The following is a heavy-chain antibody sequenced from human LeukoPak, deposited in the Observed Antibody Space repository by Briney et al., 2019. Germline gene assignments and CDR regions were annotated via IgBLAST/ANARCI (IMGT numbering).Heavy chain of an antibody. CDR2: LFSYSSHT. CDR3: TNVGNGRFLFYIDV. Sequence: ASVKVSCKASGYTTNTYSYSWVRQCPGQGLEWIGWLFSYSSHTKYADKLQGRVTMTSDTSTITAYMELRSLRSDDTVVYFCTNVGNGRFLFYIDVWRKGTAVT. D-gene: IGHD1-26*01. V-gene: IGHV1-18*01. J-gene: IGHJ6*03. CDR1: GYTTNTYS.